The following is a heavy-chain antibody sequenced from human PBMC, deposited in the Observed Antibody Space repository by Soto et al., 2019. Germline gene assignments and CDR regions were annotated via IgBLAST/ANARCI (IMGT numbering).Heavy chain of an antibody. J-gene: IGHJ5*02. Sequence: ASVKVSCKASGYTFTSYGISWVGQAPGQGLEWMGWISAYSGATKYAQKFQGRVTLSRDTSISTAYMELSGLRSDDTAVYYCARGGGTILAPLPWGQGTLVTVSS. CDR3: ARGGGTILAPLP. V-gene: IGHV1-18*04. CDR1: GYTFTSYG. CDR2: ISAYSGAT. D-gene: IGHD3-3*01.